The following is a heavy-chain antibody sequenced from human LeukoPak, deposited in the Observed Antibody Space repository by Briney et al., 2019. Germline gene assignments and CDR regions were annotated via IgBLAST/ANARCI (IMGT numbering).Heavy chain of an antibody. Sequence: GASVKVSCKASGYTFTGYYMHWVRQAPGQGLEWMGWINPSSGGTNYAQKFQGRVTMTKDTSISTAYMDLSRLRSDDTAVYYCARDYYGSGSYYQLGYWGQGTLVTVSS. CDR3: ARDYYGSGSYYQLGY. CDR2: INPSSGGT. CDR1: GYTFTGYY. D-gene: IGHD3-10*01. J-gene: IGHJ4*02. V-gene: IGHV1-2*02.